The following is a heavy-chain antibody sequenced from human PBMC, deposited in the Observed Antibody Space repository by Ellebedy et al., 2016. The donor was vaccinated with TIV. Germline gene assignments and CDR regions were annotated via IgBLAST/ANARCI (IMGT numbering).Heavy chain of an antibody. V-gene: IGHV1-2*04. Sequence: AASVKVSCKASGYTFTGYYVHWVRHAPGQGLEWMGWINPNNGATKYAQKFQGWVTMTRDTSISTAYMDLRRLRSDDTAVYYCARDVGWSSSSRYSMDVWGQGTTVTVSS. J-gene: IGHJ6*02. D-gene: IGHD6-6*01. CDR1: GYTFTGYY. CDR3: ARDVGWSSSSRYSMDV. CDR2: INPNNGAT.